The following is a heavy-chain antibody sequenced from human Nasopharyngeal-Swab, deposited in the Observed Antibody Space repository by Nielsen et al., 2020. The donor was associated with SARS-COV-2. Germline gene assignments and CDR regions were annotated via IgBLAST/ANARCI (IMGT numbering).Heavy chain of an antibody. CDR2: ISSSSSTI. CDR3: ARAISAADFDY. Sequence: GESLKISCAASGFTFSSYSMNWVRQAPGKGLEWVSYISSSSSTIYYADSVKGRFTISRDNAKNSLYLQMNSLRAEDTAVYYCARAISAADFDYWGQGTPVTVSS. CDR1: GFTFSSYS. V-gene: IGHV3-48*04. D-gene: IGHD6-13*01. J-gene: IGHJ4*02.